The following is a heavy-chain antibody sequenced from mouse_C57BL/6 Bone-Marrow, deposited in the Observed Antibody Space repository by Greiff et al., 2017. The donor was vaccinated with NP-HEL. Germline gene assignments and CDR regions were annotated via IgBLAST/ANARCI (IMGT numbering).Heavy chain of an antibody. Sequence: VQLQQSGAELVRPGASVKLSCKASGYTFTDYYINWVKQRPGQGLEWIARIYPGSGNTYYNEKFKGKATLTAEKSSSTAYMQLSSLTSEDSAVYFCARTVVPNYYAMDYWGQGTSVTVSS. CDR2: IYPGSGNT. CDR1: GYTFTDYY. CDR3: ARTVVPNYYAMDY. D-gene: IGHD1-1*01. V-gene: IGHV1-76*01. J-gene: IGHJ4*01.